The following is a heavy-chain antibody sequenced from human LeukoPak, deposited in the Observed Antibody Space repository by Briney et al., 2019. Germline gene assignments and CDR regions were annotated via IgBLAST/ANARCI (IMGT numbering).Heavy chain of an antibody. CDR1: GGSISSYY. D-gene: IGHD2-15*01. V-gene: IGHV4-4*07. J-gene: IGHJ4*02. Sequence: SETLSLTCTVSGGSISSYYWSWIRQPVGKGLEWIGRIYTSGSTNYNPSLKSRVTMSVDTSNNQFSLQLSYVTAADTAVYYCSSVPRYCSGGSCYSGNYFDYWGQGTLVTVSS. CDR3: SSVPRYCSGGSCYSGNYFDY. CDR2: IYTSGST.